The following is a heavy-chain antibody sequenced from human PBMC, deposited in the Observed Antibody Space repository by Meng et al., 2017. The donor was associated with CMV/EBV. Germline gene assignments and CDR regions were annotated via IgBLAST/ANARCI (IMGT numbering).Heavy chain of an antibody. V-gene: IGHV2-5*02. CDR1: GFSLSTSGVG. CDR3: AHHADIAAAGSYYY. D-gene: IGHD6-13*01. J-gene: IGHJ4*02. Sequence: ITFKESGPTLVKPQQTLPLTCTFSGFSLSTSGVGVGWIRQPPGKALEWLALIYWDDDKRYSPSLKSRLTITKDTSKNQVVLTMTNMDPVDTATYYCAHHADIAAAGSYYYWGQGTLVTVSS. CDR2: IYWDDDK.